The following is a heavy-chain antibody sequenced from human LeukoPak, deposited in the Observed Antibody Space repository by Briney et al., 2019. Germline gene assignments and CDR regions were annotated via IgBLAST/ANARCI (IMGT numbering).Heavy chain of an antibody. Sequence: PGGSLRLSCSASGFTFSSYSMSWVRQAPGKGLEWVSAISGSGGSTYYADSVKGRFTISRDNSKNTLYLQMNSLRAEDTAVYYCANTWRGVFGRAQRSESLGWGQGTLVTVSS. CDR2: ISGSGGST. D-gene: IGHD1-26*01. J-gene: IGHJ4*02. CDR1: GFTFSSYS. CDR3: ANTWRGVFGRAQRSESLG. V-gene: IGHV3-23*01.